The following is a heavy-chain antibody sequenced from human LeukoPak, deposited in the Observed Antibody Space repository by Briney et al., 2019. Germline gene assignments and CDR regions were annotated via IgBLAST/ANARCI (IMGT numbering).Heavy chain of an antibody. D-gene: IGHD2-15*01. Sequence: GGSLRLSCAASGFTFSSYGMHWVRQAPGKGLEWVAFIRYDGSNKYYADSVKGRFTISRDNSKNTLYLQMNSLRAEDTAVHYCAKSGGYCSGGSCATKYYFDYWGQGTLVTVSS. CDR3: AKSGGYCSGGSCATKYYFDY. J-gene: IGHJ4*02. V-gene: IGHV3-30*02. CDR1: GFTFSSYG. CDR2: IRYDGSNK.